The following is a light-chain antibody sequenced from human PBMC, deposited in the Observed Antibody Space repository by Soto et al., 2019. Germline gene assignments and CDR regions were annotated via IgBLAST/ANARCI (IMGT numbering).Light chain of an antibody. V-gene: IGKV1-39*01. CDR2: SAS. CDR1: QSISDY. Sequence: DLQMTQSPPSLSASVGDRVTISCRASQSISDYLNWYQQKPGKAAKLLIYSASSLQSGVPSRFSGSGSRTDFTLTISSLQPEDFATYYCQQSFSTPRYTFGPGTQVDI. CDR3: QQSFSTPRYT. J-gene: IGKJ3*01.